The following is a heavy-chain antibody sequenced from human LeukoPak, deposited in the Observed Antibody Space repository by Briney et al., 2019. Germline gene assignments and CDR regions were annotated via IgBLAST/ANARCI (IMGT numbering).Heavy chain of an antibody. CDR2: IYTSGST. Sequence: SETLSLTCTVSGGSIGSGSYYWSWIRQPAGKGLEWIGRIYTSGSTNYNPSLKSRVTISVDTSKNQFSLKLSSVTAADTAVYYCARDSRGWGNGFGGLDYWGQGTLVTVSS. D-gene: IGHD6-19*01. CDR1: GGSIGSGSYY. CDR3: ARDSRGWGNGFGGLDY. J-gene: IGHJ4*02. V-gene: IGHV4-61*02.